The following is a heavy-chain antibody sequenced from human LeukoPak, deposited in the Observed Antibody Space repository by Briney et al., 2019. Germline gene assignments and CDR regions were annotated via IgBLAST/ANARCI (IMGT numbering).Heavy chain of an antibody. D-gene: IGHD5-18*01. CDR3: ARDRGYSHGD. Sequence: SETLSLTCSVSGGSFGIYYWSWIRQPAGKGLEWIGRIDTSGSTNYNPSLRSRVTMSVDTSKNQFSLKLSSVTAADTAVYYCARDRGYSHGDWGQGTLVTVYS. CDR2: IDTSGST. CDR1: GGSFGIYY. J-gene: IGHJ4*02. V-gene: IGHV4-4*07.